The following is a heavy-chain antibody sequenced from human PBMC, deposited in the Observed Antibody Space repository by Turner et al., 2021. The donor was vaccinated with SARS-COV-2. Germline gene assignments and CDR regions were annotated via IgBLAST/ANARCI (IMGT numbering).Heavy chain of an antibody. V-gene: IGHV4-39*01. D-gene: IGHD6-19*01. CDR2: AYFRGDT. J-gene: IGHJ4*02. CDR3: ASRTFTSGWSYFDH. Sequence: QLQLQESGPGLVRPSETLSLPCSVSGASISNDVYYWDWIRQSPGKGLEWIGSAYFRGDTYSNPSLKSRLTISVDSSQNLFSLRLSSMTAADTAIYYCASRTFTSGWSYFDHWGQGALVTVSS. CDR1: GASISNDVYY.